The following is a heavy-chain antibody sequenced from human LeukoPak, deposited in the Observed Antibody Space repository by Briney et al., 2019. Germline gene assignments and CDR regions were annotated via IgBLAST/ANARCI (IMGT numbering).Heavy chain of an antibody. CDR3: ARDSGAAAPTFFDY. CDR2: VSAAGNTK. J-gene: IGHJ4*02. V-gene: IGHV3-23*01. Sequence: GGSLRLSCAASGFTFSNYGMSWVRQAPGKGLEWVSLVSAAGNTKHYAESVKGRFTISRDNSKNTLYLQMNSLRAEDTAVYYCARDSGAAAPTFFDYWGQGTLVTISS. D-gene: IGHD2-2*01. CDR1: GFTFSNYG.